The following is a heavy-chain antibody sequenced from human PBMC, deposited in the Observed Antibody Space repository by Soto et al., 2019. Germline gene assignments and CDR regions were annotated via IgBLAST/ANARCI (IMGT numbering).Heavy chain of an antibody. Sequence: PSETLSLTCTVSGGSISSYYWSWIRQPPGKGLEWIGYIYYSGSTNYNPSLKSRVTISVDTSKNQFSLKLSSVTAADTAVYYCARHVAYYDFWTRAKIKWFDPWGQGTLVTVSS. D-gene: IGHD3-3*01. J-gene: IGHJ5*02. CDR3: ARHVAYYDFWTRAKIKWFDP. CDR1: GGSISSYY. CDR2: IYYSGST. V-gene: IGHV4-59*08.